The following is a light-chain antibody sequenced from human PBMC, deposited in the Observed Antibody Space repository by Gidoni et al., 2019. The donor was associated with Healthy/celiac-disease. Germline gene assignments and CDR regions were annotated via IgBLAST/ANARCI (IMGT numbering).Light chain of an antibody. V-gene: IGKV1-5*03. CDR1: QGISSW. Sequence: SQMTQSPSTLSASVGDRVTITCRASQGISSWLAWYQQKPGKAPKLLIYKASSLESGVPSRFSGSGSGTEFTLTISSLQPDDFATYYCQQYNSFSLTFGGGTKVEIK. CDR3: QQYNSFSLT. CDR2: KAS. J-gene: IGKJ4*01.